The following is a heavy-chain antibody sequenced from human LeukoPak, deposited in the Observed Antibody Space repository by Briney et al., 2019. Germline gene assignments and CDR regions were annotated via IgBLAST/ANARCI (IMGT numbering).Heavy chain of an antibody. V-gene: IGHV3-11*01. CDR1: GFPFSDSY. Sequence: GGSLRLSCAASGFPFSDSYMSWVRQAPGRGLEWVSYTSSGRAMYYADSVKGRFTISRDNAKNSLHLQMNSLRVEDTAVYYCTRDASGYLRFDYWGQGTLVTVSS. J-gene: IGHJ4*02. CDR2: TSSGRAM. D-gene: IGHD5-12*01. CDR3: TRDASGYLRFDY.